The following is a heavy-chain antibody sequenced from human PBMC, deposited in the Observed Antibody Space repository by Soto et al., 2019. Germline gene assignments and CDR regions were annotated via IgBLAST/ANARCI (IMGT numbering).Heavy chain of an antibody. D-gene: IGHD5-18*01. CDR1: GFTFSSYS. Sequence: EVQLVESGGGLVKPGGSLRLSCAASGFTFSSYSMNWVRQAPGKGLEWVSSISSSSSYIYYADSVKGRFTISRDNAKNSLYLQMNSLRAEDTAVYYCASRLTPGYSYGAFAYWGQGTLVTVSS. CDR2: ISSSSSYI. J-gene: IGHJ4*02. V-gene: IGHV3-21*01. CDR3: ASRLTPGYSYGAFAY.